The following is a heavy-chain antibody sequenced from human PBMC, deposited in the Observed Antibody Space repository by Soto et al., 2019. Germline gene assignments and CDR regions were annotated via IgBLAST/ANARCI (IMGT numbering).Heavy chain of an antibody. D-gene: IGHD1-1*01. CDR3: ARGKRGTAGPGGIFDY. CDR1: GFTFSSYA. V-gene: IGHV3-30-3*01. J-gene: IGHJ4*02. CDR2: ISYDGSNK. Sequence: GGSLRLSCAASGFTFSSYAMHWVRQAPGKGLEWVAVISYDGSNKYYADSVKGRFTISRDNSKNTLYLQMNSLRAEDTAVYYCARGKRGTAGPGGIFDYWGQGTLVTVSS.